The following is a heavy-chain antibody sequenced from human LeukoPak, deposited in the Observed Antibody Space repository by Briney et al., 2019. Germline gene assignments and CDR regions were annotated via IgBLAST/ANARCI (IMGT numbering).Heavy chain of an antibody. CDR3: ARGIGYNYVDFDY. J-gene: IGHJ4*02. CDR2: IWYDGSNK. V-gene: IGHV3-33*01. D-gene: IGHD5-24*01. Sequence: GRSLRLSCAASGFTFSSYAMHWVRQAPGKGVEWVAVIWYDGSNKYYADSVKGRFTISRDNSKNTLYLQMNSLRAEDTAVYYCARGIGYNYVDFDYWGQGTLVTVSS. CDR1: GFTFSSYA.